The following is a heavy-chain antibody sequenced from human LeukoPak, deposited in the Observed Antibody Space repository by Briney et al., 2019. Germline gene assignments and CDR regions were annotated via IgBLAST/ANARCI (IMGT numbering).Heavy chain of an antibody. D-gene: IGHD3-10*01. CDR3: ARGTLLWFGEPYFDY. Sequence: GGSLRLSCAASGFTVSSNYVSWVRQAPGKGLEWVSVIYSGGSTYYADSVKGRFTISRHNSKNTLYLQMNSLRAEDTAVYYCARGTLLWFGEPYFDYWGQGTLVTVSS. CDR1: GFTVSSNY. J-gene: IGHJ4*02. V-gene: IGHV3-53*04. CDR2: IYSGGST.